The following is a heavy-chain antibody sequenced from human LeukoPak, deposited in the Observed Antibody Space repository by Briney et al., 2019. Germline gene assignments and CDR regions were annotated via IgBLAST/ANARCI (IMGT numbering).Heavy chain of an antibody. CDR2: INPNSGGT. V-gene: IGHV1-2*06. D-gene: IGHD6-13*01. CDR3: ARDRLWGIAAAGRRWFDP. Sequence: ASVKVSCKASGYTFTGYYMHWVRQAPGQGLEWMGRINPNSGGTNYAQKFQGRVTMTRDTSISTAYMELSRLRSDDTAVYYCARDRLWGIAAAGRRWFDPWGQGTLVTVSS. J-gene: IGHJ5*02. CDR1: GYTFTGYY.